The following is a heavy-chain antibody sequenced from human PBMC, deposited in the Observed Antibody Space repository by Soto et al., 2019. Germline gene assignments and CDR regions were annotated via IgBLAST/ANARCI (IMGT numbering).Heavy chain of an antibody. Sequence: SVKVSCKASGGTFSSYAISWVRQAPGQGLEWMGGIIPIFGTANYAQKFQGRVTITADKSTSTAYMELSSLRSEDTAVYYCGTYRNQGDAFDIWGQGTMVTV. D-gene: IGHD2-2*01. CDR3: GTYRNQGDAFDI. J-gene: IGHJ3*02. CDR1: GGTFSSYA. V-gene: IGHV1-69*06. CDR2: IIPIFGTA.